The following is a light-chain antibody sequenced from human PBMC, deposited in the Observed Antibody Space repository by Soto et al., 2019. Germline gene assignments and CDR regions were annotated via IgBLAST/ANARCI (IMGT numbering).Light chain of an antibody. J-gene: IGKJ2*01. CDR3: QQYNDSFPYT. Sequence: DIQLTQSPSTLSASVGDRVTITCRASQSISTWLAWYQQKPGTAPKLLIYKASTLESGVPSRFSGSRSGTEFTLTVSSLQPDGFATYYCQQYNDSFPYTFGQGTKLEIK. CDR2: KAS. V-gene: IGKV1-5*03. CDR1: QSISTW.